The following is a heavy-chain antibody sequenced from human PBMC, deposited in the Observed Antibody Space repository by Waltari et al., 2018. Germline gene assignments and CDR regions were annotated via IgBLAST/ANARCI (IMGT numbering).Heavy chain of an antibody. V-gene: IGHV3-23*01. J-gene: IGHJ4*02. D-gene: IGHD6-19*01. CDR1: GFTFNSYA. Sequence: EVQLLESGGGLLQPGGSLRLSCTASGFTFNSYAMAWVRQAPGKGWEWVSMIMGSGNRTKNADSVKGRFTSSRDNSQNTLYLLMDSLRADDTAVYYCMKGGWGSVVDFWGQGTLVTVSS. CDR2: IMGSGNRT. CDR3: MKGGWGSVVDF.